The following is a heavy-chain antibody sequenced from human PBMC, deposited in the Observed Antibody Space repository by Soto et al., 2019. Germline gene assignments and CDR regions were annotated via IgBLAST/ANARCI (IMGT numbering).Heavy chain of an antibody. Sequence: PSETLSLTCTVSGGSISSYYWSWIRQPPGKGLERIRYIYYNGSTNYNPSLKSRITISLDTSKNQFSLNLTSVSAADTAVYFCARSPVYISNAGVFSYWGPGTLVTVSS. CDR2: IYYNGST. D-gene: IGHD1-20*01. V-gene: IGHV4-59*12. CDR3: ARSPVYISNAGVFSY. CDR1: GGSISSYY. J-gene: IGHJ4*02.